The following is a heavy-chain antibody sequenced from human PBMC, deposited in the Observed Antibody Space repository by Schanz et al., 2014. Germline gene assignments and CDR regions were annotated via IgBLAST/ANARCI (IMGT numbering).Heavy chain of an antibody. D-gene: IGHD2-2*01. CDR3: AKRCSSTSCSHGAFDM. V-gene: IGHV3-53*01. Sequence: VHLVESGGGVVQPGGSLRLSCVASGFTVSSNYMSWVRQAPGKGLEWVSVIYSDGRTYYGDSVKGRFTISRDNSKNTLYLQMNSLRDEDTAMYYCAKRCSSTSCSHGAFDMWGQGTMVTVSS. J-gene: IGHJ3*02. CDR1: GFTVSSNY. CDR2: IYSDGRT.